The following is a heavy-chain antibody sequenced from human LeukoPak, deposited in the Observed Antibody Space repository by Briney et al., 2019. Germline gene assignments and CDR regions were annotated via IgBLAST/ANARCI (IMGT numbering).Heavy chain of an antibody. CDR3: ARLTSSLVPAAMLAFDI. J-gene: IGHJ3*02. CDR1: GGSISSSSYY. V-gene: IGHV4-39*01. CDR2: IYYSGST. Sequence: SETLSLTCTVSGGSISSSSYYWGWIRQPPGKGLEWIGSIYYSGSTYYNPSLKSRVTISVDTSKNQFSLKLSSVTAADTAVYYCARLTSSLVPAAMLAFDIWGQGTMVTVSS. D-gene: IGHD2-2*01.